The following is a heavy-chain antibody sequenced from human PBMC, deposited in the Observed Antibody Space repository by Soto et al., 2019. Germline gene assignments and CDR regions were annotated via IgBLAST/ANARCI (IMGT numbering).Heavy chain of an antibody. CDR2: INAGNGNT. Sequence: ASVKVSCKASGYTFTSYAMHWVRQAPGQRLEWMGWINAGNGNTKYSQKFQGRVTITRDTSASTAYMELSSLRSEDTAVYYCARLVPEGWGSSSSIVHAFDIWGQGTMVTVSS. V-gene: IGHV1-3*01. J-gene: IGHJ3*02. CDR3: ARLVPEGWGSSSSIVHAFDI. D-gene: IGHD6-6*01. CDR1: GYTFTSYA.